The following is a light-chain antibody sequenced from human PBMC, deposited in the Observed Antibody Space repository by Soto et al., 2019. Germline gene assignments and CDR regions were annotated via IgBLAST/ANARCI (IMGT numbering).Light chain of an antibody. J-gene: IGLJ2*01. V-gene: IGLV1-47*02. CDR2: NNN. Sequence: QSVLTQPPSASGTPGQRGTISCSGSSSNIGSNYVYWFQHLPGTAPKLLIYNNNQRPSGVPERFSASKSGTSASLAISGLRYGDEADYYCATWDDSLIGVLFGGRTKLTVL. CDR1: SSNIGSNY. CDR3: ATWDDSLIGVL.